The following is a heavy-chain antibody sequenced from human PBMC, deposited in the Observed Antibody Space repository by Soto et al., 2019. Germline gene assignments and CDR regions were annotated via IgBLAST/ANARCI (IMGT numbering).Heavy chain of an antibody. V-gene: IGHV3-73*02. CDR1: GFMFSGSA. CDR3: VRYPYGGSLDY. CDR2: IKSRADNYAT. D-gene: IGHD6-6*01. Sequence: EVHLVESGGGLVQPGGSLELSCAASGFMFSGSAIHWVRQASGKGLEWVSRIKSRADNYATGYAASVKGRFTISRDDSKNTAYLQMNSLRTDDTAVYYCVRYPYGGSLDYWGQGTLVTVSS. J-gene: IGHJ4*02.